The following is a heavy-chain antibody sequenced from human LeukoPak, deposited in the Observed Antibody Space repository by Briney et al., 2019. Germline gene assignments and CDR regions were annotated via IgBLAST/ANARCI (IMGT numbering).Heavy chain of an antibody. J-gene: IGHJ6*03. V-gene: IGHV4-34*01. CDR1: GGSFSGYY. CDR2: INHSGST. CDR3: ARGLLFMVGGFIINYYYSYRDV. Sequence: SETLSLTCAVYGGSFSGYYWSWIRQPPGKGLEWIGEINHSGSTNYNPSLKSRVTISVDTSKNQSSLKLISVTAADTAVYYCARGLLFMVGGFIINYYYSYRDVGGKGPTVTVSS. D-gene: IGHD3-10*01.